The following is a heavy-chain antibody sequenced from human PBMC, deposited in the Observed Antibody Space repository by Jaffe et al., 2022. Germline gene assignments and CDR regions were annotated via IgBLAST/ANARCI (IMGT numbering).Heavy chain of an antibody. J-gene: IGHJ4*02. CDR2: INHSGST. CDR3: ARAINSYGDYSYFRVYYFDY. D-gene: IGHD4-17*01. CDR1: GGSFSGYY. Sequence: QVQLQQWGAGLLKPSETLSLTCAVYGGSFSGYYWSWIRQPPGKGLEWIGEINHSGSTNYNPSLKSRVTISVDTSKNQFSLKLSSVTAADTAVYYCARAINSYGDYSYFRVYYFDYWGQGTLVTVSS. V-gene: IGHV4-34*01.